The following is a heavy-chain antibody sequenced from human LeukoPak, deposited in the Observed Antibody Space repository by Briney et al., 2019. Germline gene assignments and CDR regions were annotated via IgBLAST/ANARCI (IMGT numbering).Heavy chain of an antibody. V-gene: IGHV3-30*04. Sequence: GDSLRLSCAASGFTSSGYAVHRVRQAPGKGLDWVAVISFDGSDQYYADSVKGRFTISRDNSQNTVSLHMNSLKTEDTAVYFCARLSRSGATYFYYGMDVWGQGTTVIVTS. D-gene: IGHD3-22*01. CDR3: ARLSRSGATYFYYGMDV. J-gene: IGHJ6*02. CDR2: ISFDGSDQ. CDR1: GFTSSGYA.